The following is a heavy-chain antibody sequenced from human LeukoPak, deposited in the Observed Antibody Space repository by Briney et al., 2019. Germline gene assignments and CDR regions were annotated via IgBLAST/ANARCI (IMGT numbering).Heavy chain of an antibody. CDR1: GGSFSGYY. V-gene: IGHV4-34*01. D-gene: IGHD6-13*01. Sequence: SETLSLTCAVYGGSFSGYYWSWIRQPPGKGLEWIGEINHSGSTNYNPSLKSRVTISVDTSKNQFSLKLSSVTAADTAVYYCARRVGAAAGYYYYYYYMDVWGKGTTVTISS. CDR2: INHSGST. CDR3: ARRVGAAAGYYYYYYYMDV. J-gene: IGHJ6*03.